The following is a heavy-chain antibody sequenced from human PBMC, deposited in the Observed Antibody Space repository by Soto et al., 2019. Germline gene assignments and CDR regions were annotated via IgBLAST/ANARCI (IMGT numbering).Heavy chain of an antibody. D-gene: IGHD5-18*01. CDR3: AKDRGYSYGPEVWFDP. Sequence: EVQLLESGGGLVQPGGSLRLSCAASGFTFSSYAMSWVRQAPGKGLEWVSAISGSGGSTYYADSVKGRFTISRDNSKNTLYLQMNGLRAEDTAVYYCAKDRGYSYGPEVWFDPWGQGTLVTVSS. V-gene: IGHV3-23*01. CDR1: GFTFSSYA. CDR2: ISGSGGST. J-gene: IGHJ5*02.